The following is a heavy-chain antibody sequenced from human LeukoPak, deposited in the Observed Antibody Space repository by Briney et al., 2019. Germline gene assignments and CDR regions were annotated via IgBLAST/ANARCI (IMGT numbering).Heavy chain of an antibody. D-gene: IGHD3-9*01. V-gene: IGHV3-23*01. Sequence: GASLRLSSAASGFTFSNYAMSWVRQAPGKGLEWVSAILGSGGSTYYADSVTGRFTVSRDNSKSTLYLQMNSLRAENTALYYCAKWGEYDVLTGYDVPYYGGQGPLVTVPS. CDR3: AKWGEYDVLTGYDVPYY. CDR1: GFTFSNYA. J-gene: IGHJ4*02. CDR2: ILGSGGST.